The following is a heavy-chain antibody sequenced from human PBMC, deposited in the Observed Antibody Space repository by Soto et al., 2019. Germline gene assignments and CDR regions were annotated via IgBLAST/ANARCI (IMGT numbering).Heavy chain of an antibody. D-gene: IGHD3-10*01. V-gene: IGHV3-30-3*01. Sequence: QVQLVESGGGVVQPGRSLRLCCAASGFAFSSYAMHWVRQAPGKGLEWVAVISYDGSNKYYADSVKGRFTISRDNSKNTLYLQMNSLRAEDTAVYYCARDLSGSGDWGQGTLVTVSS. J-gene: IGHJ4*02. CDR1: GFAFSSYA. CDR3: ARDLSGSGD. CDR2: ISYDGSNK.